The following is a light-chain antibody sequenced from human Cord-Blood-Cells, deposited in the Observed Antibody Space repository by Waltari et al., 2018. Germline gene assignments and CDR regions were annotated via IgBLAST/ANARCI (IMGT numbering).Light chain of an antibody. CDR2: DVS. V-gene: IGLV2-14*01. CDR1: SSDVGGFNY. CDR3: SSYTSSSIFYV. Sequence: QSALTQPASVSGSPGQSITISCPGTSSDVGGFNYVTWYQQHPGKATKLMIYDVSKRPSGVSKRFSGSKAGNTASLTISGLHAEDEADYYCSSYTSSSIFYVFGTGTKVTVL. J-gene: IGLJ1*01.